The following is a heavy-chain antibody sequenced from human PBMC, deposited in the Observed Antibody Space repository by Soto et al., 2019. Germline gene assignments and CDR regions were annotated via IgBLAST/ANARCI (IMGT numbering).Heavy chain of an antibody. J-gene: IGHJ5*02. CDR1: GGSFSGYY. Sequence: QVQLQQWGAGLLKPSETLSLTCAVYGGSFSGYYWSWIRQPPGKGLEWIGEINHSGSTNYNPSLMSRVTISVDTSKNQFSLKLSSVTAADTAVYYCARGTGGISWYIWFDPWGQGTLVTVSS. CDR2: INHSGST. D-gene: IGHD6-13*01. V-gene: IGHV4-34*01. CDR3: ARGTGGISWYIWFDP.